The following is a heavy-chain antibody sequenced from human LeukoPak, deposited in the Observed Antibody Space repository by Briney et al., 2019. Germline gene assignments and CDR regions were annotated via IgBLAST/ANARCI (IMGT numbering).Heavy chain of an antibody. J-gene: IGHJ4*02. CDR3: ARHFVSKHYFEH. Sequence: WETLSLTCTVSSDSIGKYYWSWIRQSPGKGLEWMGYISNSGTGTATTKYNPSRERLATMSVDTSTNQLSMNLISLTAPHMAVYFSARHFVSKHYFEHWGQGILVSVS. V-gene: IGHV4-59*08. D-gene: IGHD3-9*01. CDR2: ISNSGTGTATT. CDR1: SDSIGKYY.